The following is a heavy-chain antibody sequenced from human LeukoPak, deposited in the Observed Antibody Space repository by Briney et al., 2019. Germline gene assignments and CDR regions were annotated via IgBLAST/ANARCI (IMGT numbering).Heavy chain of an antibody. CDR2: ISSSSSYI. CDR1: GFTFSSYS. J-gene: IGHJ4*02. CDR3: ARDEAEGNPIDY. Sequence: GGSLRLSCAASGFTFSSYSMNWVRQAPGKGLEWVSSISSSSSYIYYADSVKGRFTISRDNAKNSLYLQMNSLRAEDTAVYYCARDEAEGNPIDYWGQGTLVTVSS. V-gene: IGHV3-21*01.